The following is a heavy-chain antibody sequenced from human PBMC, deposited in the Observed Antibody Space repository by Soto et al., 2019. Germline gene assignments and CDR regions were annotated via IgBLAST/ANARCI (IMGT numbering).Heavy chain of an antibody. D-gene: IGHD6-13*01. CDR2: ISAYNGNT. V-gene: IGHV1-18*01. CDR3: ARDTRGIAAAVDGY. Sequence: ASVKVSCKASGYTFTSYGISWVRQAPGQGLEWMGWISAYNGNTNYAQKLQGRVTMTTDTSTSTAYMELRSLRSDDTAVYYCARDTRGIAAAVDGYWGQGTLVTVYS. CDR1: GYTFTSYG. J-gene: IGHJ4*02.